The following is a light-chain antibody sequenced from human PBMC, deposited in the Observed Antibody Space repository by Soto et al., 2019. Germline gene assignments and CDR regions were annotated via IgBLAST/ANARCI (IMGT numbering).Light chain of an antibody. Sequence: EIVLTQTPATLSFSPGERATLSFRASQSVNNYLAWYQQKPGQAPRLLIYDTSNRATGIPSRFSGSASGTDFTLTISSLEPEDFAVYYCQQRSKWPITFGQGTRLE. CDR2: DTS. CDR3: QQRSKWPIT. V-gene: IGKV3-11*01. J-gene: IGKJ5*01. CDR1: QSVNNY.